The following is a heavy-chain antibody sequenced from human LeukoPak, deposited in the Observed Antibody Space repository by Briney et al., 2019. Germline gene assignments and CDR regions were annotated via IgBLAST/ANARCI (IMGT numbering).Heavy chain of an antibody. Sequence: PGGSLRLSCAASGFTFSNYWMTWVRQAPGKGLERVANINQDGSVKYYVDSVKGRFTISRDNAKNSVYLHMDSPRVEDTAVYICARIGYSSSSFDYWGQGTLVTVSS. CDR1: GFTFSNYW. CDR3: ARIGYSSSSFDY. V-gene: IGHV3-7*01. CDR2: INQDGSVK. D-gene: IGHD6-6*01. J-gene: IGHJ4*02.